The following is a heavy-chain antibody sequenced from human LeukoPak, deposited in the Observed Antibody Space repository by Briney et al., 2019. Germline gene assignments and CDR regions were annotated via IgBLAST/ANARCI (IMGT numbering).Heavy chain of an antibody. Sequence: GGSLRLSCAASGFTFSSYGMHWVRQAPGKGLEWVAFIRYDGSNKYYADSVKGRFTISRDNSKNTLYLQMNSLRAEDTAVYYCAKEHHYGSGSAKNFDYWGQGTLVTVSS. CDR1: GFTFSSYG. CDR3: AKEHHYGSGSAKNFDY. D-gene: IGHD3-10*01. J-gene: IGHJ4*02. V-gene: IGHV3-30*02. CDR2: IRYDGSNK.